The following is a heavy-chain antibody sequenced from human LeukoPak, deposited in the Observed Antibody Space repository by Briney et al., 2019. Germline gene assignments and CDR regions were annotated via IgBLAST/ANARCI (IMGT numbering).Heavy chain of an antibody. CDR3: ARDVVVPRYYYYMDV. D-gene: IGHD2-2*01. CDR2: IYYSGST. Sequence: SETLSLTCTVSGGSISSHYWSWIRQPPGKGLEWIGYIYYSGSTNYNPSLKSRVTISVDTSKSQFSLKLSSVTAADTAVYYCARDVVVPRYYYYMDVWGKGTTVTVSS. V-gene: IGHV4-59*11. J-gene: IGHJ6*03. CDR1: GGSISSHY.